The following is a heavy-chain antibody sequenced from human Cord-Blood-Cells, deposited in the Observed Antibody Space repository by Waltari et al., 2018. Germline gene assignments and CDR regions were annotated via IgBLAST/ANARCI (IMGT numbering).Heavy chain of an antibody. V-gene: IGHV3-7*05. D-gene: IGHD5-18*01. Sequence: EVQLVESGGGLVQPGGSLRLSCAASGFTFSSYWMSWVRQAAGKGVEWVANIKQDGSEKYYVDSVKGRFTISRDNAKNSLYLQMNSLRAEDTAVYYCASMHVDTAMDFDLWGRGTLVTVSS. CDR1: GFTFSSYW. CDR2: IKQDGSEK. J-gene: IGHJ2*01. CDR3: ASMHVDTAMDFDL.